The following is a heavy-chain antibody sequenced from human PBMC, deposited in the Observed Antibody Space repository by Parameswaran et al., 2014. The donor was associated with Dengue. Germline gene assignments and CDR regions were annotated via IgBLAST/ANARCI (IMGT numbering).Heavy chain of an antibody. CDR3: AREDVNIVATIAF. J-gene: IGHJ4*02. V-gene: IGHV4-61*09. D-gene: IGHD5-12*01. CDR2: IYTSGRT. Sequence: GKGLEWIGHIYTSGRTNYNPSLKSRVTISIDTSKDQFSLKVTSVTAADTAVYYCAREDVNIVATIAFWGQGTLVTVSS.